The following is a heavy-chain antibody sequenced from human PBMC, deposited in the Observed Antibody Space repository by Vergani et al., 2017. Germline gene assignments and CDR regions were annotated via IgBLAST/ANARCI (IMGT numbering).Heavy chain of an antibody. D-gene: IGHD3-10*01. V-gene: IGHV1-69*17. CDR2: IIPIFGIA. CDR1: GGTFSSYA. Sequence: QVQLVQSGAEVKKPGSSVKVSCKASGGTFSSYAISWVRQAPGQGLEWMGGIIPIFGIANYAQKFQGRVTMTRDTSISTAYMELSRLRSDDTAVYYCARALDILLWFGEYFDYWGQGTLVTVSS. J-gene: IGHJ4*02. CDR3: ARALDILLWFGEYFDY.